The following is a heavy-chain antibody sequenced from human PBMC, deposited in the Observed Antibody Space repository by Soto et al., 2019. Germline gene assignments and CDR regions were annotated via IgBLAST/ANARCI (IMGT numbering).Heavy chain of an antibody. J-gene: IGHJ4*01. V-gene: IGHV4-39*01. CDR2: VYYRGRS. CDR3: VSQRTTGITQAYFDY. Sequence: PSETLRLTCTVSGGSITNSSYYWGWIRQSPGKGLEWIASVYYRGRSYSKSSVKSRVTISVDTSKNQFSLNLNSVTASDTAVYFCVSQRTTGITQAYFDYWG. CDR1: GGSITNSSYY. D-gene: IGHD1-20*01.